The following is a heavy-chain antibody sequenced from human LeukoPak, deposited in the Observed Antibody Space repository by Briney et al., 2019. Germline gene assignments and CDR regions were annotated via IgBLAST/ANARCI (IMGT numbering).Heavy chain of an antibody. Sequence: GGSLRLSCLASGFTVTNYAMHWVRQAPGKGLDYVSVLYSRGTSTYYADSVRGRFTVSRDSSKNTLYLQMSSLRIEDTAIYYCVRDLSGMDVWGRGTTVTVSS. CDR1: GFTVTNYA. J-gene: IGHJ6*02. D-gene: IGHD3-16*02. CDR3: VRDLSGMDV. CDR2: LYSRGTST. V-gene: IGHV3-64D*06.